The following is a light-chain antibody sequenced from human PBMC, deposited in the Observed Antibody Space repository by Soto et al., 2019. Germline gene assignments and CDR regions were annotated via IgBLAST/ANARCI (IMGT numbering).Light chain of an antibody. CDR1: QRISSN. J-gene: IGKJ1*01. CDR3: QQYNNWPPWT. V-gene: IGKV3-15*01. Sequence: EIVMTQSPATLSVSAGERATLSCRPSQRISSNLAWYQQKPGQAPRLLMFRTSSRATGFPARFSGSGSGTEFNLTISSLQSEDFSAYYGQQYNNWPPWTFGQGTKVDIK. CDR2: RTS.